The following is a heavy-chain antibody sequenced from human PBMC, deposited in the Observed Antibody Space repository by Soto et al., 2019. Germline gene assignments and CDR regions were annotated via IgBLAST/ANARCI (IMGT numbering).Heavy chain of an antibody. D-gene: IGHD3-9*01. V-gene: IGHV3-7*05. CDR3: ARDVLGWRYFDSNYGMDV. J-gene: IGHJ6*02. CDR1: GFTFSSYW. CDR2: IKQDGSEK. Sequence: GGSLRLSCAASGFTFSSYWMSWVRQAPGKGLEWVANIKQDGSEKYYVDSVKGRFTISRDNAKNSLYLQMNSRRAEDTAVYYCARDVLGWRYFDSNYGMDVWGQGTTVTVSS.